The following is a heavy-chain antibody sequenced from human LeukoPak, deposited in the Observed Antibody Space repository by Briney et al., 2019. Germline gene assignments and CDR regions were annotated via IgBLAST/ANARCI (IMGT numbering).Heavy chain of an antibody. Sequence: GGSLRLSCVASGFTFSNYAMSWVRQAPGKGLEWVSTIRGSGDTTFYAESVKGRFTLSRDNSNNTPSLQMNSLRAADTAIYYCARGHGDYYPGNFVAYWGQGTLVTVSS. J-gene: IGHJ4*02. CDR1: GFTFSNYA. D-gene: IGHD4-17*01. V-gene: IGHV3-23*01. CDR3: ARGHGDYYPGNFVAY. CDR2: IRGSGDTT.